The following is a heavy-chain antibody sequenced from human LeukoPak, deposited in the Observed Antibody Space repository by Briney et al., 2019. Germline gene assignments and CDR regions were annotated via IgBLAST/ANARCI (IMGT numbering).Heavy chain of an antibody. CDR2: IRSKANSYAT. Sequence: GGSLRLSCAASGFTFSGSAMHWVRQASGKGLELVGRIRSKANSYATAYAASVKGRFTISRDDSKNTAYLQMNSLKTEDTAVYYCTRQLDYYGSGSSGDYWGQGTLVTVSS. D-gene: IGHD3-10*01. V-gene: IGHV3-73*01. CDR1: GFTFSGSA. J-gene: IGHJ4*02. CDR3: TRQLDYYGSGSSGDY.